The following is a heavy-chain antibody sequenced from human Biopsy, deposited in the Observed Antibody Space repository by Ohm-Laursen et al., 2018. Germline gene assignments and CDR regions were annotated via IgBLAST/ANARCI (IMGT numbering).Heavy chain of an antibody. CDR3: ARDSRGGHLNTTLITGKNLDS. CDR1: YGSISGRF. CDR2: VYYTGST. J-gene: IGHJ4*02. Sequence: SETLSLTCAVTYGSISGRFWSWIRQAPGKGLEWIGYVYYTGSTNYNPSVKSRVTISVDTSKNQFSLKLNSVTAADTAVYFCARDSRGGHLNTTLITGKNLDSWGQGILVTVSS. V-gene: IGHV4-59*11. D-gene: IGHD3-16*01.